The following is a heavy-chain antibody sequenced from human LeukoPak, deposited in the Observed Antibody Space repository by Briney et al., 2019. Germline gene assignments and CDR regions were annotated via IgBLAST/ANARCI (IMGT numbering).Heavy chain of an antibody. V-gene: IGHV4-59*12. CDR1: GGSMSGYY. J-gene: IGHJ6*03. Sequence: SETLSLTCTVSGGSMSGYYWTGIRQPPGKGREWIAYIYYTGSTNYNPALESRVTISVDTSKNQFSLKLSSVTAADTAVYYCAGPSSTYCSSTSCYERKDYYYYMDVWGKGTTVTVSS. CDR3: AGPSSTYCSSTSCYERKDYYYYMDV. D-gene: IGHD2-2*01. CDR2: IYYTGST.